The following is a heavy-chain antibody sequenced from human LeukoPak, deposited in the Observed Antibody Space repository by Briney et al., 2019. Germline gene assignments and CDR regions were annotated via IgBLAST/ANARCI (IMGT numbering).Heavy chain of an antibody. CDR1: GGSISSSSYY. CDR2: IYYSGST. CDR3: ARQEYYFDSSGYYRPLYFDY. V-gene: IGHV4-39*07. D-gene: IGHD3-22*01. Sequence: PSETLSLTCTVSGGSISSSSYYWGWIRQPPGKGLEWIVSIYYSGSTYYNPSLQSRVTISVDTSKNQFSLKLSSVTAADTAVYYCARQEYYFDSSGYYRPLYFDYWGQGTLVTVSS. J-gene: IGHJ4*02.